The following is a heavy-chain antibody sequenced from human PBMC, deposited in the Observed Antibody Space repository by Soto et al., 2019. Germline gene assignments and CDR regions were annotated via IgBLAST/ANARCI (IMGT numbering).Heavy chain of an antibody. J-gene: IGHJ6*02. V-gene: IGHV1-69*13. CDR1: GYTFNSYG. CDR2: IMPLFGTA. CDR3: AREYYDSGGSRSLYYHYYGMDV. D-gene: IGHD3-22*01. Sequence: ASVKVSCKASGYTFNSYGISWVRQAPGQGLEWMGGIMPLFGTANYAQKFQGRVTITADESTSTAYMELSSLRSEDTAVYYCAREYYDSGGSRSLYYHYYGMDVWGQGTTVTVSS.